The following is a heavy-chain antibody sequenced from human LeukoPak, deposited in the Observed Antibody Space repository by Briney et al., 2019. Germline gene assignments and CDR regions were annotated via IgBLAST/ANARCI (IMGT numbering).Heavy chain of an antibody. CDR3: AADLGTMVRGVTPETFDY. V-gene: IGHV1-58*01. Sequence: SVKVSCKASGFTFTSSAVQWVRQARGQRLEWIGWIVVGSGNTNYAQKFRERVTITRDMSTSTAYMELSSLRSEDTAVYYCAADLGTMVRGVTPETFDYWGQGTLVTVSS. CDR2: IVVGSGNT. J-gene: IGHJ4*02. D-gene: IGHD3-10*01. CDR1: GFTFTSSA.